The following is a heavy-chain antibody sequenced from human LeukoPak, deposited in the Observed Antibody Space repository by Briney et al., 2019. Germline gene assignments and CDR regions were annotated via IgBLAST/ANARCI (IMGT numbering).Heavy chain of an antibody. CDR3: AKFRSYYYYGMDV. CDR2: ISGSGTNT. D-gene: IGHD6-19*01. V-gene: IGHV3-23*01. Sequence: GGSLRLSCAASGFTFSSYAMNWVRQAPGKGLEWVSSISGSGTNTYYADSVKGRFTISRDNSKNTLYLQMNSLRAEDTAVYYCAKFRSYYYYGMDVWGQGTTVTVSS. J-gene: IGHJ6*02. CDR1: GFTFSSYA.